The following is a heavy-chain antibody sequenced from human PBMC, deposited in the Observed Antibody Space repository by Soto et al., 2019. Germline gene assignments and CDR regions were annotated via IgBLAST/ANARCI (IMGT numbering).Heavy chain of an antibody. CDR2: ISSSGGTT. CDR1: EFTFSNYA. J-gene: IGHJ3*02. Sequence: EVQLLESGGGLVQPGGSLRLSCVASEFTFSNYAMNWVRQAPGEGPEWVSLISSSGGTTYYADSVKGRFSISRDNSKNTLYLQMNSLGVEDTAIYFCARDIQGRGATSGDDAFDIWGQGTMVTVSS. CDR3: ARDIQGRGATSGDDAFDI. D-gene: IGHD2-15*01. V-gene: IGHV3-23*01.